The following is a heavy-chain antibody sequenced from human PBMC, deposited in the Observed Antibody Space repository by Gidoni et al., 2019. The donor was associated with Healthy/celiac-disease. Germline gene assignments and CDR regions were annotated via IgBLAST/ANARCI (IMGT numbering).Heavy chain of an antibody. Sequence: QLQLQESGPGLVKPSETLSLTCTVPGGSISSSSYYWGWIRQPPGKGLEWIGSIYYSGSTYYNPSLKSRVTISVDTSKNQFSLKLSSVTAADTAVYYCARQAPDFWSGQLDYWGQGTLVTVSS. CDR1: GGSISSSSYY. CDR2: IYYSGST. V-gene: IGHV4-39*01. CDR3: ARQAPDFWSGQLDY. J-gene: IGHJ4*02. D-gene: IGHD3-3*01.